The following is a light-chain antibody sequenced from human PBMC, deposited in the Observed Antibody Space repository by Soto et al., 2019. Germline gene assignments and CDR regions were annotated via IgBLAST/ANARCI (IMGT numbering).Light chain of an antibody. CDR2: GAS. CDR3: QQYNAWPLT. CDR1: QSISSY. Sequence: EIVMTQSPATLSVSPGERATLSCRASQSISSYLAWCQQKPGQAPRLLIYGASTRATGIPARFSGSGSGTEFTLTINSLQSEDCAVYYCQQYNAWPLTFGGGTKVEIK. J-gene: IGKJ4*01. V-gene: IGKV3-15*01.